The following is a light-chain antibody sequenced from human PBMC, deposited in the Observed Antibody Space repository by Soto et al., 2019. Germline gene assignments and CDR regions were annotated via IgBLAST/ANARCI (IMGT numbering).Light chain of an antibody. V-gene: IGKV1-27*01. J-gene: IGKJ1*01. Sequence: HSTHSAASLSASVLYRVTITCLASQGISNYLAWYQQKPGKVPKLLIYAASTLQSGVPSRFSGSGSGTDFTLTISSLQPEDVATYYCQKYNSAPRTFGQGTKVDIK. CDR3: QKYNSAPRT. CDR1: QGISNY. CDR2: AAS.